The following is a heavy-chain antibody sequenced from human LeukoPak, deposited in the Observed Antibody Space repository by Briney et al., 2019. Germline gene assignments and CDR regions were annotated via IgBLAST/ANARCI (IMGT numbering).Heavy chain of an antibody. J-gene: IGHJ4*02. CDR1: GFTFSSYG. CDR3: AKLLLWFGELSYYFDY. CDR2: ISGSGGST. V-gene: IGHV3-23*01. D-gene: IGHD3-10*01. Sequence: GGSLRLSCAASGFTFSSYGMSWVRQAPGKGLEWVSAISGSGGSTYYADSVKGRFTISRDNSKNTLYLQMNSLRAEDTAVYYCAKLLLWFGELSYYFDYWGQGTLVTVSS.